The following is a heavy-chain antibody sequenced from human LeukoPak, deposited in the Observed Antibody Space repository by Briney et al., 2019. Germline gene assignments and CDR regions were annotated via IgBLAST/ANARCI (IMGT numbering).Heavy chain of an antibody. CDR1: GGSISSDCYY. CDR3: ARGTVYYGSGSTPGYFDY. V-gene: IGHV4-61*02. D-gene: IGHD3-10*01. CDR2: IYTSGST. Sequence: SETLSLTCTVSGGSISSDCYYWSWSRQPAGTGLEWIGRIYTSGSTNYNPSLKSRVTISVDTSKNQFSLKLSSVTAADTAVYYCARGTVYYGSGSTPGYFDYWGQGTLVTVSS. J-gene: IGHJ4*02.